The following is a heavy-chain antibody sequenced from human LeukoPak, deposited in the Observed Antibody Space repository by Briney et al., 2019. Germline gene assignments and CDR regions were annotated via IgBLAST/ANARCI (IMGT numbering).Heavy chain of an antibody. CDR1: GGSFSGYY. CDR3: ASLSIAKVWY. CDR2: INHSGST. V-gene: IGHV4-34*01. J-gene: IGHJ4*02. Sequence: SETLSLTCAVYGGSFSGYYWSWIRQPPGKGLEWIGEINHSGSTNYNPSLKSRVTISVDTSKSQFSLKLSSVTAADTAVYYCASLSIAKVWYWGQGTLVTVSS. D-gene: IGHD3-16*01.